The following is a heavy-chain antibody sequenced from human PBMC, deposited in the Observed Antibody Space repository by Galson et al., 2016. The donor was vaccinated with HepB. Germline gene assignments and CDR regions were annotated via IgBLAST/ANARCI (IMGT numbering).Heavy chain of an antibody. V-gene: IGHV5-51*01. CDR2: IYPGDSDA. Sequence: QSGAEVKKPGESLKISCQVSGDMLHTYAIAWVRQMAGRGLEWMGMIYPGDSDATYSPSFQGQVTISVDLSISAAYLQWSSLQASDTAMYYCARRRRGSNISGFDTWGQGTMVTVS. CDR3: ARRRRGSNISGFDT. D-gene: IGHD2/OR15-2a*01. CDR1: GDMLHTYA. J-gene: IGHJ3*02.